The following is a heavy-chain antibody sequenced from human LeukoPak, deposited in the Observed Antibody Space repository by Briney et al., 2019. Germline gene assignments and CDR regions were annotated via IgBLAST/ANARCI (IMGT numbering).Heavy chain of an antibody. Sequence: PGGSLRLSCVAPGLTIDSFYMSWVRQAPGKGLEWVANIDEAGKDRYYADSVKGRFTISRDNTKNSVFLDMTSLRVEDTATYFCSRASPGVVFNYFDYWGQGALVPVSS. J-gene: IGHJ4*01. V-gene: IGHV3-7*01. D-gene: IGHD2-15*01. CDR1: GLTIDSFY. CDR3: SRASPGVVFNYFDY. CDR2: IDEAGKDR.